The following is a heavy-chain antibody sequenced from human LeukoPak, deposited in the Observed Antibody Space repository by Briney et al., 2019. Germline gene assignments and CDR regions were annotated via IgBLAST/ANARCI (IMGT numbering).Heavy chain of an antibody. CDR3: ARDASALY. Sequence: GGSLRLSCAASGFTFSSYWMSWVRQAPGKGLEWVANIKPDGSEKYYLDSVKGRFTISRDNARDSLYLQMNSLRDDDTSVYFCARDASALYWGRGTLVTVSS. CDR1: GFTFSSYW. V-gene: IGHV3-7*01. CDR2: IKPDGSEK. D-gene: IGHD6-19*01. J-gene: IGHJ4*02.